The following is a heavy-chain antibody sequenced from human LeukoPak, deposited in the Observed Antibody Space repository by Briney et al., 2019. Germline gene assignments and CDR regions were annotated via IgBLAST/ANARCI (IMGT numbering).Heavy chain of an antibody. D-gene: IGHD2-15*01. CDR2: TSGSGGIT. CDR3: ALRVGYCSGGSCQH. V-gene: IGHV3-23*01. Sequence: GGSLRLSCAASGVTFSSYAMSWVRQAPGKGLEWVSSTSGSGGITYYADSVKGRFTISRDNSKNTLYLQMNNLRAEDTAMYYCALRVGYCSGGSCQHWGQGTLVTVSS. CDR1: GVTFSSYA. J-gene: IGHJ4*02.